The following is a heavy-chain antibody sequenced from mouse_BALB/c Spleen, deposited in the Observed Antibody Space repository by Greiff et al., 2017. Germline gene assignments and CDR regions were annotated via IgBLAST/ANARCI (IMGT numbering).Heavy chain of an antibody. D-gene: IGHD2-1*01. V-gene: IGHV1-82*01. CDR2: IYPGDGDT. CDR3: ARGGDYYGNYDAMDY. J-gene: IGHJ4*01. CDR1: GYAFSSSW. Sequence: QVQLQQSGPELVKPGASVKISCKASGYAFSSSWMNWVKQRPGQGLEWIGRIYPGDGDTNYNGKFKGKATLTADKSSSTAYMQLSSLTSVDSAVYFCARGGDYYGNYDAMDYWGQGTSVTVSS.